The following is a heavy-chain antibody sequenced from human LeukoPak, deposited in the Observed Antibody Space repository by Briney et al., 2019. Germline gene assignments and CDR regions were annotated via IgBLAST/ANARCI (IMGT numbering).Heavy chain of an antibody. J-gene: IGHJ4*02. CDR3: ARRYTIFGVITIDY. CDR1: GYSFTSYW. CDR2: INPSNSDT. Sequence: GASLQISCKCFGYSFTSYWIAWVRQPPGKGLEWMGLINPSNSDTKYSPSFQGQVTISADKSISTAYLQWSNLKASDTAMYYCARRYTIFGVITIDYWGQGTLVTVSS. D-gene: IGHD3-3*01. V-gene: IGHV5-51*01.